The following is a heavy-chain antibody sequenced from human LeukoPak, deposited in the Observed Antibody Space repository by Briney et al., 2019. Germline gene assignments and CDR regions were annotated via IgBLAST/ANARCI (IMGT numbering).Heavy chain of an antibody. CDR3: ARLGYCGGDCPDY. CDR1: GYSFTSYW. V-gene: IGHV5-51*01. CDR2: IYPGDSDT. J-gene: IGHJ4*02. Sequence: GESLMISCKGSGYSFTSYWIGWVRQMPGKVLEWMGIIYPGDSDTRYSPSFQGQVTISADKSISTAYLQWSTLKPSDTAMYYCARLGYCGGDCPDYWGQGTLVTVSS. D-gene: IGHD2-21*01.